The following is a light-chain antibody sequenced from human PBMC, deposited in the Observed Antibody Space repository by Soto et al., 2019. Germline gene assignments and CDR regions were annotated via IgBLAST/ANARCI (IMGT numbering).Light chain of an antibody. J-gene: IGKJ5*01. CDR2: DVS. CDR1: QSISRR. Sequence: DIQMTHSPSTLSASVGDRVIITCRASQSISRRLAWYQQKPGKAPRLLIYDVSTLESGVPSRFSGSGSGTEFTLTISSLQPDDFATYYCQQYNSYSTWTFGQGTRLEIK. V-gene: IGKV1-5*01. CDR3: QQYNSYSTWT.